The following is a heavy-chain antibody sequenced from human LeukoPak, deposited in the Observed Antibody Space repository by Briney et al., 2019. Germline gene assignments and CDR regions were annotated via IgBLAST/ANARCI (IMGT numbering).Heavy chain of an antibody. V-gene: IGHV4-31*03. D-gene: IGHD4-17*01. Sequence: PSETLSLTCTVSGGSISSGGYYWSWIRQHPGKGLEWIGYIYYSGSTYYNPSLKSRVTISVDTSKNQFSLKLSSVTAADTAVYYCARGPSTVTTNLYYFDYWGQGTLVTVSS. CDR1: GGSISSGGYY. CDR3: ARGPSTVTTNLYYFDY. J-gene: IGHJ4*02. CDR2: IYYSGST.